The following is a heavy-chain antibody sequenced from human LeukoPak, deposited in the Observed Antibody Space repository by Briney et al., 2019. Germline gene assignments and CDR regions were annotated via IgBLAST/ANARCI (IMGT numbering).Heavy chain of an antibody. J-gene: IGHJ4*02. D-gene: IGHD4/OR15-4a*01. V-gene: IGHV3-15*01. Sequence: GGSLRLSCAASRFTFSNAWMNWVRQAPGKGLEWVGRIKSKVDGETTDYAAPVKGRFTISRDDSNNMVYLQMNSLKIEDTAVYNCAIDEPNYAPYDFDYWGQGTLVTVSS. CDR2: IKSKVDGETT. CDR3: AIDEPNYAPYDFDY. CDR1: RFTFSNAW.